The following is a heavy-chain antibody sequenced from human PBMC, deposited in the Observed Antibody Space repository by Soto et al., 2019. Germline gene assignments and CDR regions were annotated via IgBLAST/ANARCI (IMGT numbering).Heavy chain of an antibody. J-gene: IGHJ4*02. Sequence: SETLSLTCTVSGGSISSGGYYWSWIRQHPGKGLEWIGYIYYSGSTYYNPSLKSRVTISVDTSKNQFSLKLSSVTAADTAVYYCARGEYSSYFDYWGQGTLVTVSS. CDR3: ARGEYSSYFDY. CDR2: IYYSGST. D-gene: IGHD6-6*01. V-gene: IGHV4-31*03. CDR1: GGSISSGGYY.